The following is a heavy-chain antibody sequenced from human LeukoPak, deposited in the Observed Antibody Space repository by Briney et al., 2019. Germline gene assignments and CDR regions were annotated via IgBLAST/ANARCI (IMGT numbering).Heavy chain of an antibody. V-gene: IGHV4-59*08. CDR1: GGSISSYY. Sequence: SETLSLTCSVSGGSISSYYWSWIRQPPGKGLDWIGHNYYSGSTKYNPSLKSRVTISVDTSKNQFSLKLSSVTAADTAVYYCARQGGNFGIDYWGQGTLVTVSS. CDR2: NYYSGST. J-gene: IGHJ4*02. D-gene: IGHD3-3*01. CDR3: ARQGGNFGIDY.